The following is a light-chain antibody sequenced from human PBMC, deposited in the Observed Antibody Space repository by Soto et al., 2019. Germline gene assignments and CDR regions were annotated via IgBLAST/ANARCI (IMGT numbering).Light chain of an antibody. CDR1: SSNIGAGYD. V-gene: IGLV1-40*01. CDR3: QSYDSSLSGNV. Sequence: QSVLTRPPSVSGAPGQRVTISCTGSSSNIGAGYDVHWYQQLPGTAPKLLIYGNSNRPSGVPDRFSGSKSGTSASLALTGLQAEDEADYYCQSYDSSLSGNVFGTGTKLTVL. J-gene: IGLJ1*01. CDR2: GNS.